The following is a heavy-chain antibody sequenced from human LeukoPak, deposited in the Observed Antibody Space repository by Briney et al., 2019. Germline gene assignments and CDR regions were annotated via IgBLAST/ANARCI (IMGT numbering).Heavy chain of an antibody. V-gene: IGHV3-74*01. CDR3: ARGDRYDWDYYYYMDV. CDR2: ISPDGKDT. J-gene: IGHJ6*03. CDR1: GFTFSNYW. Sequence: PGGSLRLSCAASGFTFSNYWIYWVRQVPGKGLVWVSRISPDGKDTSHADSVKGRFTISRDNAKNTLYLHMNSLRAEDTAVHYCARGDRYDWDYYYYMDVWGKGTTVTISS. D-gene: IGHD1-20*01.